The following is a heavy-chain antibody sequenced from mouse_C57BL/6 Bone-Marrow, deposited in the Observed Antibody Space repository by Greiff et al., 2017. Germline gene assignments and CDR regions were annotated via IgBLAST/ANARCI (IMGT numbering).Heavy chain of an antibody. V-gene: IGHV14-2*01. Sequence: EVQLQQSGAELVKPGASVKLSCTASGFNIKDYYLHWVKQRTEQGLEWIGRIDPEDGETKYATKFPGTATITADTSSTTAYLQLSSLTTEDTAVYYCASSSYDCCRGFGDWGPGTLVTVSA. D-gene: IGHD2-12*01. J-gene: IGHJ3*02. CDR2: IDPEDGET. CDR1: GFNIKDYY. CDR3: ASSSYDCCRGFGD.